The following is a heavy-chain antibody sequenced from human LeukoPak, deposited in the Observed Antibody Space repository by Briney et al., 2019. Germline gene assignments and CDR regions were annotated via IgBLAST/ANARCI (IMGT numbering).Heavy chain of an antibody. V-gene: IGHV3-15*05. J-gene: IGHJ4*02. CDR3: AKDIFASWGTGIAVAALDY. D-gene: IGHD6-19*01. CDR1: GFTFSNAW. CDR2: IKSKTDGGTT. Sequence: KPGGSLRLSCAASGFTFSNAWMSWVRQAPGKGLEWVGRIKSKTDGGTTDYAAPVKGRFTISRDDSKNTLYLQMNSLRTEDTALYYCAKDIFASWGTGIAVAALDYWGQGTLVTVSS.